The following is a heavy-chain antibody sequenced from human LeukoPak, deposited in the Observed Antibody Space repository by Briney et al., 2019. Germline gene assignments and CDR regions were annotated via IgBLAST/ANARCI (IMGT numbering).Heavy chain of an antibody. V-gene: IGHV3-30-3*01. D-gene: IGHD2-2*02. CDR2: ISYDGSNK. J-gene: IGHJ4*02. CDR3: ANTILTGAL. Sequence: PGRSLRLSCAASGFTFSSYAMHWVRQAPGKGLEWVAVISYDGSNKYYADSVKGRFTISRDNSKNTLYLQMNSLRAEDTAVYYCANTILTGALWGQGTLVTVSS. CDR1: GFTFSSYA.